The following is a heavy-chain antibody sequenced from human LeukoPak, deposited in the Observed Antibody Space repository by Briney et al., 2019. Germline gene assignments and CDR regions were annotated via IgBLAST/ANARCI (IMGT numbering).Heavy chain of an antibody. V-gene: IGHV5-51*01. CDR1: GYSFASHW. D-gene: IGHD4-23*01. CDR3: ARRDYGGNSHFDY. CDR2: IYPADSDT. J-gene: IGHJ4*02. Sequence: GESLKISCKGSGYSFASHWIGWVRQVPGRGLEWMGIIYPADSDTRYSPSFEGQVTISADKSISTAYLQWNSLKASDTAMFYCARRDYGGNSHFDYWGQGTLVTVSS.